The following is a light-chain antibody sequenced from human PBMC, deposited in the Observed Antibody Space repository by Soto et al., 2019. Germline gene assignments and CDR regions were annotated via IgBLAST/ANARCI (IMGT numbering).Light chain of an antibody. CDR2: DDG. V-gene: IGLV3-21*02. J-gene: IGLJ2*01. Sequence: SYELTQPPSVSVAPGQTARITCGGNNIGSKSVHWYQQRPGQAPVLVVYDDGDRPSGIPERFSASKSGNTATLTFSRVEAGDEADYYCQVWESSSDHPVVFGGGTEVTVL. CDR3: QVWESSSDHPVV. CDR1: NIGSKS.